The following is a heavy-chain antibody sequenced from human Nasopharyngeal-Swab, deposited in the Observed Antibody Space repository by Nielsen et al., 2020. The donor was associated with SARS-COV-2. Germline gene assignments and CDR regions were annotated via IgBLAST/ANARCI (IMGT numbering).Heavy chain of an antibody. CDR3: ARAKGRGYSYSWDYYYYMDV. V-gene: IGHV1-18*01. CDR1: GYTFTSYG. J-gene: IGHJ6*03. Sequence: ASVQVSCKASGYTFTSYGISWVRQAPAQGLEWMGWISAYNGNTNYAQKLQGRVTMTTDTSTSTAYMELRSLRSDDTAVYYCARAKGRGYSYSWDYYYYMDVWGKGTTVTVSS. D-gene: IGHD5-18*01. CDR2: ISAYNGNT.